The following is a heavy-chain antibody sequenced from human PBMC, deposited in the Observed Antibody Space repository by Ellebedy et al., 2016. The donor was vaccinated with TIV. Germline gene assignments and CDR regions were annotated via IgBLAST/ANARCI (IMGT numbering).Heavy chain of an antibody. J-gene: IGHJ4*02. D-gene: IGHD1-20*01. CDR3: ARRATPLITIAPFDF. CDR2: ISSSSSKI. Sequence: GGSLRLSXAASGFTFSSYSMNWVRQAPGKGLEWISFISSSSSKIYYADSVKGRFTISRDNSKNTLYLQMDSLRAGDTAIYYCARRATPLITIAPFDFWGQGILVTVSS. CDR1: GFTFSSYS. V-gene: IGHV3-48*01.